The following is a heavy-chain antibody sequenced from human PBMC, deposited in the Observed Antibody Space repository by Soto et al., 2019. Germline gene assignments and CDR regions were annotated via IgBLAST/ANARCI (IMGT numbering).Heavy chain of an antibody. V-gene: IGHV1-8*01. D-gene: IGHD6-13*01. J-gene: IGHJ5*02. CDR3: ARERSAAGTGWFDP. CDR2: MNPNSGNT. CDR1: GYTFTSYD. Sequence: QVQLVQSGAEVKKPGASVKVSCKASGYTFTSYDINWVRQATGQGLEWMGWMNPNSGNTAYAQKFQGRVTMTRNTSISTAYMELSSLRPEDTAVYYCARERSAAGTGWFDPWGQGTLVTVSS.